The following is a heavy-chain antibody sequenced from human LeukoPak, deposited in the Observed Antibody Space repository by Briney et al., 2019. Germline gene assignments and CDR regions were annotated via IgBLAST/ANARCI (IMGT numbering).Heavy chain of an antibody. CDR3: ARDSFWYSSSWYPDYFDY. V-gene: IGHV1-2*02. Sequence: ASVKVSCKXSGYTFTGYYMHWVRQAPGQGLEWMGWINPNSGGTNYAQKFQGRVTMTRDTSISTAYMELSRLRSDDTAVYYCARDSFWYSSSWYPDYFDYWGQGTLVTVSS. CDR1: GYTFTGYY. J-gene: IGHJ4*02. D-gene: IGHD6-13*01. CDR2: INPNSGGT.